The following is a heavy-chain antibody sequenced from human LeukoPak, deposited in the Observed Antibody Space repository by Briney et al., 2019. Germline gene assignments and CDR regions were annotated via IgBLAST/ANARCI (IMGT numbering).Heavy chain of an antibody. J-gene: IGHJ4*02. CDR2: IRSKANSYAT. CDR1: GFTFSGSA. D-gene: IGHD3-22*01. V-gene: IGHV3-73*01. CDR3: TRLMAGYYDSSGYSSGFDY. Sequence: GGSLRLSCAASGFTFSGSAMHWVRQASGKGLEWAGRIRSKANSYATGYAASVKRRFTISRDDSKNTAYLQMNSLKTEDTAVYYCTRLMAGYYDSSGYSSGFDYWGQGTLVTVS.